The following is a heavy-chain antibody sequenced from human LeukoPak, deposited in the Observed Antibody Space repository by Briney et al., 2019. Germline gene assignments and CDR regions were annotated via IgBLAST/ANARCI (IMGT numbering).Heavy chain of an antibody. D-gene: IGHD1-14*01. Sequence: PEGSLRLSCAASGFTVSSNYMNWVRLTPGKGLEWVSTMNTNGATYYADSVKGRFTVSRDNSKNTLFLFMNSLRDEDTAIYYCASERYYFDHWGQGTLVSVSS. V-gene: IGHV3-53*01. CDR1: GFTVSSNY. CDR3: ASERYYFDH. J-gene: IGHJ4*02. CDR2: MNTNGAT.